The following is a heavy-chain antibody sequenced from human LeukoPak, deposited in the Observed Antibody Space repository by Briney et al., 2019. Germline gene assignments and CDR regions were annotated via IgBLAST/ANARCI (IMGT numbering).Heavy chain of an antibody. Sequence: PGESLKISCKGSGYSFTSYWIGWVRQMPGKGLEWMGIIYPGDSDTRYSPSFQGQVTISADKSISTAYLQWSSLKASDTAMYYCARLRRYYDSSGYLEAFDIWGQGTMVTVSS. CDR3: ARLRRYYDSSGYLEAFDI. V-gene: IGHV5-51*01. J-gene: IGHJ3*02. CDR1: GYSFTSYW. CDR2: IYPGDSDT. D-gene: IGHD3-22*01.